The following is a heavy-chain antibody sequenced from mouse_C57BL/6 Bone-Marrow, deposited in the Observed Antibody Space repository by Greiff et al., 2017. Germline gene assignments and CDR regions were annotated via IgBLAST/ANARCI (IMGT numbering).Heavy chain of an antibody. D-gene: IGHD1-2*01. CDR3: ARLTAFDV. Sequence: VQLQQSGPELVKPGASVKISCKASGYAFSSSWMNWVKQRPGKGLEWIGRIYPGDGDTNYNGKFKGKATLTADKSSSTAYMQLSSLTSEDSAVYFCARLTAFDVWGTGTTVTVSS. J-gene: IGHJ1*03. CDR2: IYPGDGDT. V-gene: IGHV1-82*01. CDR1: GYAFSSSW.